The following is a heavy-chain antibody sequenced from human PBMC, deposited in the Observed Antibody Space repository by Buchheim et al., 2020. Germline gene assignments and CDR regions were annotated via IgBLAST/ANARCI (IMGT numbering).Heavy chain of an antibody. CDR1: GGSFSGYY. CDR2: INHSGST. D-gene: IGHD4-17*01. Sequence: QVQLQQWGAGLLNPSETLSLTCAVYGGSFSGYYWSWICQLPGMGLEWIGEINHSGSTNYNPSLKSRVTISVDTSKNQFSLKLRAVTDEDTAVYYCASAYGADYWGQGTL. J-gene: IGHJ4*02. CDR3: ASAYGADY. V-gene: IGHV4-34*01.